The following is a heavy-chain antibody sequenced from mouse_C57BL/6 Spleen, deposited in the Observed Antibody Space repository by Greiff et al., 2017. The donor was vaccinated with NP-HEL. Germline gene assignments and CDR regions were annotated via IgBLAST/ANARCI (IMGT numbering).Heavy chain of an antibody. V-gene: IGHV1-64*01. CDR2: IHPNSGST. J-gene: IGHJ4*01. CDR3: ARRVITTVVALYYYAMDY. CDR1: GYTFTSYW. Sequence: QVQLQQPGAELVKPGASVKLSCKASGYTFTSYWMHWVKQRPGQGLEWIGMIHPNSGSTNYNEKFKSKATLTVDESSSTAYMQLSSLTSEDSAVYYCARRVITTVVALYYYAMDYWGQGTSVTVSS. D-gene: IGHD1-1*01.